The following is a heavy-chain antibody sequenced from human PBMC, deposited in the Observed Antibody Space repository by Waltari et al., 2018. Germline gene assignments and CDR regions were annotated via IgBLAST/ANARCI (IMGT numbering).Heavy chain of an antibody. V-gene: IGHV2-5*01. J-gene: IGHJ3*02. CDR3: ANPSGQLVRAGAFDI. CDR2: IYWNDDK. D-gene: IGHD6-13*01. Sequence: QITLKESGTTLMKPTQTLTLTCTFSGFSLSTSASGLGLIRPPPGKALEWLALIYWNDDKRYSPSLKSRLTITKDTSKNQVVLTMTNMDPVDTATYYCANPSGQLVRAGAFDIWGQGTMVTVSS. CDR1: GFSLSTSASG.